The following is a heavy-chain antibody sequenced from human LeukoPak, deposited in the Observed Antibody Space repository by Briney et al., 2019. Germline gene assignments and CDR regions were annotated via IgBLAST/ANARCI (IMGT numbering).Heavy chain of an antibody. V-gene: IGHV4-59*08. CDR1: GGSISSYY. J-gene: IGHJ3*02. D-gene: IGHD6-13*01. CDR2: IYYSGST. CDR3: ARSEGGSSWYPGAFDI. Sequence: SETLSLTCTVSGGSISSYYWSWIRQPPGKGLEWIGYIYYSGSTNYNPSLKSRVTISVDTSKNQFSLKLSPVTAADTAVYYCARSEGGSSWYPGAFDIWGQGTMVTVSS.